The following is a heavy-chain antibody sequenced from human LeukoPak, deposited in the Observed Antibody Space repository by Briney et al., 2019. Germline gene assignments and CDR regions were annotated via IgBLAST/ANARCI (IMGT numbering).Heavy chain of an antibody. Sequence: SETLSLTCAVSGVSISSSNSYWSWIRQPAGKGLEWIGRIYTSGSTNYNPSLKSRVTISVDTSKNQFSLKLSSVTAADTAVYYCARVGYDSSGYYRDYWGQGTLVTVSS. D-gene: IGHD3-22*01. V-gene: IGHV4-61*02. CDR1: GVSISSSNSY. CDR3: ARVGYDSSGYYRDY. J-gene: IGHJ4*02. CDR2: IYTSGST.